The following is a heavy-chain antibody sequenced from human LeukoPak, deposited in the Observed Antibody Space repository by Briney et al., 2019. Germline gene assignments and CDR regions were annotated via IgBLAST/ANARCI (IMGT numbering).Heavy chain of an antibody. Sequence: PGGSLRLSCAASGFTVSSNYMSWVRQAPGKGLEWGSVISASAYTTYYADSVKGRFTISRDNSKNTLYLQMNSLTAEDTAIYYCAKNLRYTGSWQYDYWGQGTLVTVSS. J-gene: IGHJ4*02. D-gene: IGHD1-26*01. CDR1: GFTVSSNY. V-gene: IGHV3-23*01. CDR3: AKNLRYTGSWQYDY. CDR2: ISASAYTT.